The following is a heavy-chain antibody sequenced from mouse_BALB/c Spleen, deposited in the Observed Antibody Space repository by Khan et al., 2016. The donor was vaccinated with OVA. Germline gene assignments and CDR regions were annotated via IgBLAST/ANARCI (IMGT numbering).Heavy chain of an antibody. CDR1: GFSLTGYG. CDR3: AAWLPLYYYAMDY. J-gene: IGHJ4*01. CDR2: IWGDGST. Sequence: QVQLKESGPGLVAPSQSLSITCTVSGFSLTGYGVNWVRQPPGKGLEWLGMIWGDGSTDYNSALKSRLSISKDNSKSQVFLKMNSLQTDDTARYYCAAWLPLYYYAMDYWGQGTSVTVSS. V-gene: IGHV2-6-7*01. D-gene: IGHD2-2*01.